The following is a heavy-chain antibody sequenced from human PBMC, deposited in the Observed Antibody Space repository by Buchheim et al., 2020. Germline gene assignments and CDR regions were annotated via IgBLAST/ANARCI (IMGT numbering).Heavy chain of an antibody. V-gene: IGHV4-39*01. J-gene: IGHJ4*02. CDR3: ASGTILWFRTIDF. Sequence: QLQLQESGPGLVKPSETLSLTCFVSGDSIGSSSYYWGWVCQSPGKGLEWIAIAYYTGTTFYNPSLKSRVTISIETSKSQFSLKMNSVTAADTAVYYCASGTILWFRTIDFWGQGAL. CDR2: AYYTGTT. CDR1: GDSIGSSSYY. D-gene: IGHD3-10*01.